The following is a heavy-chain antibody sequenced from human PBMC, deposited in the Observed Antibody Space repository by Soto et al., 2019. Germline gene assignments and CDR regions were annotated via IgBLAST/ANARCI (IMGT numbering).Heavy chain of an antibody. D-gene: IGHD3-10*01. CDR3: AGHPHLGGMVYWYFDL. Sequence: QLQLQESGPRLMKSSEALSLICTVSGGPISSGSHYWGWIRQSPGKGLEWIGSIYYSGATHYNPSLESRVTIAVDTSKNQFCLKLRSVTAADAAVYYCAGHPHLGGMVYWYFDLWGRGTLVNVSS. CDR2: IYYSGAT. J-gene: IGHJ2*01. V-gene: IGHV4-39*01. CDR1: GGPISSGSHY.